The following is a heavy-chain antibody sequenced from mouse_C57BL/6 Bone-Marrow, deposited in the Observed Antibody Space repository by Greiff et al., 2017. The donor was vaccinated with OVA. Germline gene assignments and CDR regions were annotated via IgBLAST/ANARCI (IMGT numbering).Heavy chain of an antibody. V-gene: IGHV1-15*01. D-gene: IGHD2-2*01. CDR3: TKWDGYD. Sequence: VQLQQSGAELVRPGASVTLSCKASGYTFTDYEMHWVKQTPVHGLEWIGAIDPETGGTAYNQKFKGKATLTADKSSSTAYMELRSLTSVDSAVYYCTKWDGYDWGQGTLVTVSA. CDR2: IDPETGGT. CDR1: GYTFTDYE. J-gene: IGHJ3*01.